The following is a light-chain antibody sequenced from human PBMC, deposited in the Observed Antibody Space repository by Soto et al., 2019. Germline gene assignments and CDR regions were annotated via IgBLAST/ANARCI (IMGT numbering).Light chain of an antibody. V-gene: IGLV2-14*01. Sequence: QSALTQPASVSGSPGQSITLSCTGTSSDVGGYNFVSWYQQHPGTAPKLMIYDVTNWPSGVSNRFSGSKSGNTASLTISGLQPEDEADYYCSSYTSSSTVVFGGGTKLTVL. J-gene: IGLJ2*01. CDR2: DVT. CDR3: SSYTSSSTVV. CDR1: SSDVGGYNF.